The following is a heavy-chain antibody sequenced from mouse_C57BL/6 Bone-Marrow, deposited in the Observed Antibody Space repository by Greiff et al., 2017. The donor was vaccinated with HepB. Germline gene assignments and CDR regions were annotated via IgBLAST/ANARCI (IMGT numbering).Heavy chain of an antibody. CDR3: ARCELHDFDY. D-gene: IGHD1-3*01. Sequence: QVQLQQPGAELVMPGASVKLSCKASGYTFTSYWMHWVKQRPGQGLEWIGEIDPSDSYTNYNQKFKGKSTLTVDKSSSTAYMPLSRLTSEDSAVYYCARCELHDFDYWGQGTTLTVSS. J-gene: IGHJ2*01. CDR1: GYTFTSYW. CDR2: IDPSDSYT. V-gene: IGHV1-69*01.